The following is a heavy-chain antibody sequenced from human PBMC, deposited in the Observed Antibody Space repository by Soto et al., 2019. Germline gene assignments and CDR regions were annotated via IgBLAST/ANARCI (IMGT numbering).Heavy chain of an antibody. J-gene: IGHJ4*02. CDR1: EITFSAYA. CDR2: FIAIILGT. V-gene: IGHV3-23*01. CDR3: AKRGGGTYLVDH. D-gene: IGHD1-26*01. Sequence: PGGSLRLSCAASEITFSAYAMGWVRQTPGKGQEWVSGFIAIILGTYYADSVKGRFTVSRDISNNILFLQMNFLRAEDTALYYCAKRGGGTYLVDHWGQGTLVTVSS.